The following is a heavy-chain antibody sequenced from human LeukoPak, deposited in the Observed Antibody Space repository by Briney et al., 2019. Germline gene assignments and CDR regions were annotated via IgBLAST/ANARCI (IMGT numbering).Heavy chain of an antibody. D-gene: IGHD1-26*01. J-gene: IGHJ4*02. V-gene: IGHV3-23*01. Sequence: GGSLRLSCAASGFTFSSYAMSWVRQAPGKGLEWVSAISGSGGSTYYAGSVKGRFTISRDNSKNTLYLQMNSLRAEDTAVYYCAKDIVGARGGFDYWGQGTLVTVSS. CDR2: ISGSGGST. CDR3: AKDIVGARGGFDY. CDR1: GFTFSSYA.